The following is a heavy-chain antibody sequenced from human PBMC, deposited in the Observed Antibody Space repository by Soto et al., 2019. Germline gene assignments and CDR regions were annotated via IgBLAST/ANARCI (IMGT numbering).Heavy chain of an antibody. D-gene: IGHD3-22*01. CDR3: ARERYDGDYFDY. CDR1: GGSISSGGYY. J-gene: IGHJ4*02. CDR2: IYYSGST. V-gene: IGHV4-31*03. Sequence: PSETLSLTCTVSGGSISSGGYYWSWIRQHPGKGPEWIGYIYYSGSTYYNPSLKSRVTISVDTSKNQFSLKLSSVTAADTAVYYCARERYDGDYFDYWGQGTLVTVSS.